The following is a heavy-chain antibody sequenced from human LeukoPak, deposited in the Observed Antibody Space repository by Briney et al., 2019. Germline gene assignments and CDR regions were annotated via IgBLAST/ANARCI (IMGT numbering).Heavy chain of an antibody. CDR2: IYQSGST. J-gene: IGHJ4*02. V-gene: IGHV4-38-2*01. CDR1: GYSISSGYY. Sequence: PSETLSLTCAVSGYSISSGYYWGWIRQPPGKGLEWIGSIYQSGSTYYNPSLKSRVTISVDTSKNQFSLKLSSVTAADTAVYYCARASSYGPGDFDYWGQGTLVTVSS. CDR3: ARASSYGPGDFDY. D-gene: IGHD3-10*01.